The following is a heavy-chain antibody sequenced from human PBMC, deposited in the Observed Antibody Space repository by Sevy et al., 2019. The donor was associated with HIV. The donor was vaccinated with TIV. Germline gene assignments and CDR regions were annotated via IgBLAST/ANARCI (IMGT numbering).Heavy chain of an antibody. CDR3: AKDFGYGGAFYI. CDR2: ISYDGSNK. CDR1: GFTFSSYG. Sequence: GGSLRLSCAASGFTFSSYGMHWVRQAPGKGLEWVAFISYDGSNKYYADSVKGRFTISRDNSKNTRYLQMNSLRDEDTALYYCAKDFGYGGAFYIWGQGTMVTVSS. J-gene: IGHJ3*02. D-gene: IGHD5-18*01. V-gene: IGHV3-30*18.